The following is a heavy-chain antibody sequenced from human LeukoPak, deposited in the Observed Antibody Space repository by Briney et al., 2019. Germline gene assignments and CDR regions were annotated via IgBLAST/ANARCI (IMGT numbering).Heavy chain of an antibody. CDR3: ASLYYYDSSGYPDPYAFDI. CDR1: GYTLTELS. J-gene: IGHJ3*02. D-gene: IGHD3-22*01. V-gene: IGHV1-24*01. Sequence: GASVKVSCKVSGYTLTELSMHWVRQAPGKGLEWMGGFDPEDGETIYAQKFQGRVTMTEDTSTDTAYMELSSVTAADTAVYYCASLYYYDSSGYPDPYAFDIWGQGTMVTVSS. CDR2: FDPEDGET.